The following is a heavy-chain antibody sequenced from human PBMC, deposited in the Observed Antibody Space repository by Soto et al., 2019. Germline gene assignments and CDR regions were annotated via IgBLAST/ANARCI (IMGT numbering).Heavy chain of an antibody. CDR2: VKYDGGST. Sequence: EVQLVESGGGLVQPGGSLRLSCAASGFSFSDYWMHWVRQAPGKGLVWVSRVKYDGGSTSYGDSVKGRFTISRDNAKSTVYLQMNSLRAEDTAVYYCARGLRGEYGTDAWGQGTTVTVSS. D-gene: IGHD3-10*01. J-gene: IGHJ6*02. CDR3: ARGLRGEYGTDA. CDR1: GFSFSDYW. V-gene: IGHV3-74*01.